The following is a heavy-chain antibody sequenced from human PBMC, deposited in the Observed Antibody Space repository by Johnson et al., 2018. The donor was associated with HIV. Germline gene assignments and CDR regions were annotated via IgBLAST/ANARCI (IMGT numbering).Heavy chain of an antibody. J-gene: IGHJ3*02. V-gene: IGHV3-30-3*01. CDR2: ISYDGSSK. Sequence: QVQLVESGGGVVQPGRSLRLSCAASGFTFSSYAMHWVRRAPGKGLEWVAIISYDGSSKYYADSVKGRFTISRDNSKNTLYLQMNSLRAGDTAVYYCARGDRYHAFDIWGQGTMVTVSS. CDR3: ARGDRYHAFDI. D-gene: IGHD3-16*02. CDR1: GFTFSSYA.